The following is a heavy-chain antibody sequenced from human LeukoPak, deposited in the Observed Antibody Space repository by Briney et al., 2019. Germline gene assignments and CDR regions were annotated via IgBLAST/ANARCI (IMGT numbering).Heavy chain of an antibody. Sequence: SETLSLTCVVSGDSISGKYWSWIRRPAGKGLEWLGRIYSSGTTDYSPSLMSRVTMSLDTSKNHISLRLRSVTAADTAVYYCARLDILVPRAVEWFDPWGQGTVVTVSS. D-gene: IGHD2-2*01. CDR2: IYSSGTT. CDR1: GDSISGKY. J-gene: IGHJ5*01. CDR3: ARLDILVPRAVEWFDP. V-gene: IGHV4-4*07.